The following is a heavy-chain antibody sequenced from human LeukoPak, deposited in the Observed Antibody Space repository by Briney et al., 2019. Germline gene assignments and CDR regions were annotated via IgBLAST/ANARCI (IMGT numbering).Heavy chain of an antibody. J-gene: IGHJ3*02. Sequence: GGSLRLSCAASGFTFSSYDMHWVRQATGKGLEWVSVIGTAGDTYYSGSVKGRFTISRENAKNSLYLQMNSLRAGDTAVYYCARVMPAAAGGSEAFDIWGRGTMVTVSS. V-gene: IGHV3-13*01. CDR2: IGTAGDT. CDR1: GFTFSSYD. D-gene: IGHD6-13*01. CDR3: ARVMPAAAGGSEAFDI.